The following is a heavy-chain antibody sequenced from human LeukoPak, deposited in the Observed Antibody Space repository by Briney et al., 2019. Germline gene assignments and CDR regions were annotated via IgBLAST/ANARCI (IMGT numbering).Heavy chain of an antibody. D-gene: IGHD3-16*02. J-gene: IGHJ4*02. Sequence: GRSLRLSCAASGFTFSSYGMHWVRQAPGKGLEWVAVISYDGSNKYYADSVKGRFIISRDNSKNTLYLQMNSLRAEDTAVYYCAKDPGGVIVINYFDYWGQGTLVTVSS. CDR1: GFTFSSYG. CDR3: AKDPGGVIVINYFDY. CDR2: ISYDGSNK. V-gene: IGHV3-30*18.